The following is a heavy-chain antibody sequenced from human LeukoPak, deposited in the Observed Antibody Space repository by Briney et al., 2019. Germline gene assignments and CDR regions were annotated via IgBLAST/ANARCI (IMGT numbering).Heavy chain of an antibody. V-gene: IGHV4-59*01. CDR1: GGSISSYY. D-gene: IGHD2-15*01. CDR3: ARVAGYCSGGSCATRWFDP. J-gene: IGHJ5*02. Sequence: SETLSLTCTVSGGSISSYYWSWIRQPPGKGLEWIGYIYYSGSTNYNPSLKSRVTISVDTSKNQFSLKLSSVTAADTAVYYCARVAGYCSGGSCATRWFDPWGQGTLVIVSS. CDR2: IYYSGST.